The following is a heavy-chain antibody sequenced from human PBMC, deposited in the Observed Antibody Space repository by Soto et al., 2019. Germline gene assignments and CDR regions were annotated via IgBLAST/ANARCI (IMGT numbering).Heavy chain of an antibody. J-gene: IGHJ6*02. CDR3: ALIGYSSLYGMDV. CDR2: FDPEDGET. V-gene: IGHV1-24*01. D-gene: IGHD6-13*01. Sequence: ASVKVSCKVSGYTLTELSMHWVRQAPGKGLEWMGGFDPEDGETIYAQKFQGRVTMTGDTSTSTAYMELSSLRSEDTAVYYCALIGYSSLYGMDVWGQGTTVTLSS. CDR1: GYTLTELS.